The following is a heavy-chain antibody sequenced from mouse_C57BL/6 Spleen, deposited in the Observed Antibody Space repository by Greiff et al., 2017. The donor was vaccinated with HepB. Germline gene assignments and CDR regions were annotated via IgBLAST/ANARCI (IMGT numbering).Heavy chain of an antibody. J-gene: IGHJ2*01. CDR3: ARGGWDDY. CDR2: INPYNGDT. CDR1: GYSFTGYF. D-gene: IGHD4-1*01. V-gene: IGHV1-20*01. Sequence: DVKLVESGPELVKPGDSVKISCKASGYSFTGYFMNWVMQSHGKSLEWIGRINPYNGDTFYNQKFKGKATLTVDKSSSTAHMELRSLTSEDSAVYYCARGGWDDYWGQGTTLTVSS.